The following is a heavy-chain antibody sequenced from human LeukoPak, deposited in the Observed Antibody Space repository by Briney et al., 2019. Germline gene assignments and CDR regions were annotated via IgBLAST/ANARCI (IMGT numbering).Heavy chain of an antibody. V-gene: IGHV3-11*04. J-gene: IGHJ4*02. CDR3: ARCSSASCKFDY. CDR1: GFTFSDYY. Sequence: GGSLRLSCAASGFTFSDYYMSWIRQAPGKGLEWVSYISSSGSTVYYADSVKGRFTISRDNAKNSLYLQMNSLRAEDTAVYYCARCSSASCKFDYWGQGTLVTVSS. D-gene: IGHD2-2*01. CDR2: ISSSGSTV.